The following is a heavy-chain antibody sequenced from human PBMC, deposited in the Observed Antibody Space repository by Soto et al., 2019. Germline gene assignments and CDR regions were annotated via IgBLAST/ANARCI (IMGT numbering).Heavy chain of an antibody. V-gene: IGHV1-69*13. Sequence: GASVKVSCKASGGTFSSYAISWVRQAPGQGLEWMGGIIPIFGTANYAQKFQGRVTITADESTSTAYMELSSLRSEDTAVYYCASAIIVGATTVIYYDGMDVWGRGTTVTVSS. J-gene: IGHJ6*02. CDR1: GGTFSSYA. D-gene: IGHD1-26*01. CDR2: IIPIFGTA. CDR3: ASAIIVGATTVIYYDGMDV.